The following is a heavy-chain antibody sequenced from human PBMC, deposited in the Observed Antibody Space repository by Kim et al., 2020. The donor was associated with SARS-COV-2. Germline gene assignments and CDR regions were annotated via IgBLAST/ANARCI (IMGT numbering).Heavy chain of an antibody. CDR1: GASISSGGHY. V-gene: IGHV4-31*03. D-gene: IGHD3-10*01. CDR3: ASWPGIDS. J-gene: IGHJ4*02. Sequence: SETLSLTCTVSGASISSGGHYWTWIRQHPGKGLDWIGYMYATGRTYYNPSLKSRLTISMDTSGNRFSLRLTSVTAADTAVYFWASWPGIDSWGQGTLVTV. CDR2: MYATGRT.